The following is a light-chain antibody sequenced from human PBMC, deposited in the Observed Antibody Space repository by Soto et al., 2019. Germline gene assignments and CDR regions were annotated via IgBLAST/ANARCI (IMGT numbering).Light chain of an antibody. J-gene: IGKJ1*01. V-gene: IGKV1-5*01. Sequence: IQITQSPSTLSASIRDRVTITCRASQTINTWLAWYQQKPGKAPKLLIYDASSLETGVPSRFSGSGSGTEFTLTISSLQPDDFATYYCQQYNSYPWTFAQGIKVDI. CDR3: QQYNSYPWT. CDR1: QTINTW. CDR2: DAS.